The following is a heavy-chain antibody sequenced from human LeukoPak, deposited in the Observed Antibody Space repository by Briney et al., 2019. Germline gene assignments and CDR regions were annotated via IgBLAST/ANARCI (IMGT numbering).Heavy chain of an antibody. D-gene: IGHD1-26*01. CDR2: INPNSGGT. V-gene: IGHV1-2*02. CDR1: GYTFTGYY. Sequence: GASAKVSCKASGYTFTGYYMHWVRQAPGQGLEWMGWINPNSGGTNYAQKFQGRVTMTRDTSISTAYMELSRLRSDDTAVYYCARAVSGSYLSFDYWGQGTLVTVSS. CDR3: ARAVSGSYLSFDY. J-gene: IGHJ4*02.